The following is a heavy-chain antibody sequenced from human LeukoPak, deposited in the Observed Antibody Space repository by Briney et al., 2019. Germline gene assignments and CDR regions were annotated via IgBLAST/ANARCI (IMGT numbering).Heavy chain of an antibody. CDR3: ARLSRIATAGAYSYHSLDI. Sequence: KTSETLSLTCTVSGGSINNQAWCWIRQPPGRGLEWIGCVYYTGSTEYNASLKSRLSISTDTSNNQLSLKVTSVTAADTAIYSCARLSRIATAGAYSYHSLDIWGQGTTVTVSS. CDR1: GGSINNQA. V-gene: IGHV4-59*11. J-gene: IGHJ6*02. D-gene: IGHD6-13*01. CDR2: VYYTGST.